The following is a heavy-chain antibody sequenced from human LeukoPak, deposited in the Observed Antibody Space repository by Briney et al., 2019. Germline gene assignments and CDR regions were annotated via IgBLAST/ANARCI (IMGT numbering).Heavy chain of an antibody. CDR1: GLTFSSYA. D-gene: IGHD3-22*01. Sequence: GGSLRLSCAASGLTFSSYAMSWVRQAPGKGLEWVSAISGSGGSTYYADSVKGRFTISRDNSKNTLYLQMNSLRAEDTAVYYCAKAGYYDSSGYYPRYYFDYWGQGTLVTVSS. J-gene: IGHJ4*02. CDR2: ISGSGGST. V-gene: IGHV3-23*01. CDR3: AKAGYYDSSGYYPRYYFDY.